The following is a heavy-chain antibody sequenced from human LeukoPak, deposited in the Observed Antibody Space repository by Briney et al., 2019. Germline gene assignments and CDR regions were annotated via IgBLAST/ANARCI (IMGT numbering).Heavy chain of an antibody. CDR3: ARVIGYCSGGNCYNDAFDI. Sequence: ASVKVSCKASGYTFTGYYIHWVRQAPGQGLEWMGWINPNSGGTNYAQKFQDWVTMTRDTSISTTYMELSRLKSDDTAVYYCARVIGYCSGGNCYNDAFDIWGQGTMDTVSS. J-gene: IGHJ3*02. CDR2: INPNSGGT. D-gene: IGHD2-15*01. V-gene: IGHV1-2*04. CDR1: GYTFTGYY.